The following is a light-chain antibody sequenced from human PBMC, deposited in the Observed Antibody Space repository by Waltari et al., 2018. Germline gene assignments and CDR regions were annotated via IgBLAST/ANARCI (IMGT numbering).Light chain of an antibody. CDR3: CSYVGLGIYV. V-gene: IGLV2-23*02. Sequence: QSGLTQPASVSGSPGQSITISCTGTSSDVGNYNLVSWYQQYPGKAPQLMVYEVTKRASGVSDRFSGSTSGNTASLTIHGLQSEDEADYYCCSYVGLGIYVFGSGTKVTVL. CDR1: SSDVGNYNL. CDR2: EVT. J-gene: IGLJ1*01.